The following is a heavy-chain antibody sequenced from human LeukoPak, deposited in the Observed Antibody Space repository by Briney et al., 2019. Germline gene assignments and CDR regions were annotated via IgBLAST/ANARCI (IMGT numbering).Heavy chain of an antibody. V-gene: IGHV4-4*07. D-gene: IGHD6-19*01. CDR3: ARVISSGWYYFDY. CDR1: GGSISSYY. J-gene: IGHJ4*02. CDR2: FYASGST. Sequence: SETLSLTCTVSGGSISSYYWSWIRQPAGTGLEWIGHFYASGSTNYNPSLKSRVTMSVDTSKNQFSLKLNSVTAADTAVYYCARVISSGWYYFDYWGQGTLVTVSS.